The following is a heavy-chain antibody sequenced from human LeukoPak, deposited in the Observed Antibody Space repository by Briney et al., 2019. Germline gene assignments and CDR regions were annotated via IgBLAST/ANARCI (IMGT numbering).Heavy chain of an antibody. V-gene: IGHV4-59*08. D-gene: IGHD4-17*01. Sequence: SETLSLTCTVSGGSISSYYWSWIRQPPGKGLEWIGYIYYSGSTNYNPSLKSRVTISVDTSKTQFSLKLISVTAADTAVYYCARAKGGDYFDYWGQGTLVTVSS. CDR1: GGSISSYY. CDR3: ARAKGGDYFDY. J-gene: IGHJ4*02. CDR2: IYYSGST.